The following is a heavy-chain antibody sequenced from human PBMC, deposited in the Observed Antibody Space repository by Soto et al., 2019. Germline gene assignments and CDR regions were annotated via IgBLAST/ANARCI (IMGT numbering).Heavy chain of an antibody. V-gene: IGHV1-46*01. CDR3: AREGGGGIPTRYYHGMDV. CDR2: INPSGGST. CDR1: GYTLTSYY. D-gene: IGHD1-20*01. Sequence: GASVKVSCKASGYTLTSYYMHWVRQSPGQGLEWMGIINPSGGSTSYAQKFQGRVTMTRDTSTSTVYMELSSLRSEDTAVYYCAREGGGGIPTRYYHGMDVWGQGTTVTVSS. J-gene: IGHJ6*02.